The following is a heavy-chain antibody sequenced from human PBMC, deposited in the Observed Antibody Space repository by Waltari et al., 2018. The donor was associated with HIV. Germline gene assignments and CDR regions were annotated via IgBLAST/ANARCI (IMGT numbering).Heavy chain of an antibody. CDR2: INPKSYGT. Sequence: QVQLVQSGAEVKKPGASVKVHCKASGYTFTGYYMHWVRQAPGQGPEWMGWINPKSYGTNYAQEFQGSVTMTRDTSNRPGYMELGRMRSDDTALYYCARDRIAVTGAYYYGMDVWGQGTTVTVSS. J-gene: IGHJ6*02. CDR1: GYTFTGYY. D-gene: IGHD6-19*01. V-gene: IGHV1-2*02. CDR3: ARDRIAVTGAYYYGMDV.